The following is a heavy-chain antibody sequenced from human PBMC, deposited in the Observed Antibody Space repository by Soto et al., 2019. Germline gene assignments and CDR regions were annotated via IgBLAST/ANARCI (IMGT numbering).Heavy chain of an antibody. Sequence: VGSLRLSCATSGFILSDCAMNWVRQAPGKGLEWVSYISSSSSVIDYADSVKGRFTVSRDNARNSLYLQMNSLRAEDTAVYYCARDLSWGSNWYYYMDGWGKGTTVTVSS. CDR3: ARDLSWGSNWYYYMDG. V-gene: IGHV3-48*01. J-gene: IGHJ6*03. D-gene: IGHD7-27*01. CDR1: GFILSDCA. CDR2: ISSSSSVI.